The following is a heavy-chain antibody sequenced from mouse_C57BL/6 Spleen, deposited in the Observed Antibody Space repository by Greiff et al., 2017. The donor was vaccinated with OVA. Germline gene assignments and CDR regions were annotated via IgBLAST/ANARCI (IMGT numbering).Heavy chain of an antibody. J-gene: IGHJ2*01. CDR3: GRSGITGPYYFDY. D-gene: IGHD2-4*01. Sequence: QVQLQQPGAELVMPGASVKLSCKASGYTFTSYWMHWVKQRPGQGLEWIGEIDPSDSYTNYNQKFKGKSTLTVDKSSSTAYMQLSSLTSEDAAVYYGGRSGITGPYYFDYWGQGTTLTVSS. CDR1: GYTFTSYW. V-gene: IGHV1-69*01. CDR2: IDPSDSYT.